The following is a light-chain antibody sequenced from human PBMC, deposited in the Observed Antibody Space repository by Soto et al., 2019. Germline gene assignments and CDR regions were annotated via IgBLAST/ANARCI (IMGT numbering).Light chain of an antibody. J-gene: IGLJ1*01. CDR3: CSYPASATYV. Sequence: QSVLIQPPSVSGSPGQSVTISCTGTSXDVGSYDYVSWCQQHPGTVPKPMIYNVNTRPSGVPDRFSGSKSGNTASMTISGLQAEDEADYLCCSYPASATYVFETGTKV. CDR1: SXDVGSYDY. V-gene: IGLV2-11*01. CDR2: NVN.